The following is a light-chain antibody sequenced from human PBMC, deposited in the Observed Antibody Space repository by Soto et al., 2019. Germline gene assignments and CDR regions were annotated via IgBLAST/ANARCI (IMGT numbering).Light chain of an antibody. V-gene: IGKV3-20*01. CDR1: QSVSSNN. CDR2: AAT. Sequence: DSVLTHSPGPVCLSPGDRATLLCRGSQSVSSNNLAWYQHKPRQPPXLLICAATSSATSIPSRSGGSGSRTVFIITNNMEAPDYSAYYCYQYYGTSWTFGQGTKVDIK. CDR3: QYYGTSWT. J-gene: IGKJ1*01.